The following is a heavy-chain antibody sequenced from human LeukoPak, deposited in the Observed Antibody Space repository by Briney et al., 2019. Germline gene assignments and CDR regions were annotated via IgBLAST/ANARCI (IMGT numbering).Heavy chain of an antibody. CDR2: IYYSGST. CDR1: GGSISSYY. J-gene: IGHJ5*02. D-gene: IGHD3-10*01. Sequence: PSETLSLTCTVSGGSISSYYWSWIRQPPGKGLEWIGYIYYSGSTNYNPSLKSRVTISVDTSKNQFSLKLSSVTAADTAVYYCARGYYGSGSYSSAVPWGQGTLVTVSS. V-gene: IGHV4-59*08. CDR3: ARGYYGSGSYSSAVP.